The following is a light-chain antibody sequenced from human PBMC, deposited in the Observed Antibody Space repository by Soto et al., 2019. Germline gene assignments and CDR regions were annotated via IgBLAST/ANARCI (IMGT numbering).Light chain of an antibody. V-gene: IGKV3-20*01. J-gene: IGKJ1*01. CDR2: VAY. CDR3: QQYGSSPWT. CDR1: QSVSSSF. Sequence: EIVLTQSPGTLSLSPGERATLSCRASQSVSSSFLAWYQQKPGQAPRLRIYVAYSRATGIPDRCSGSGSGTDFTLTISGLEPEDVEVTYCQQYGSSPWTFGQGTKVEIK.